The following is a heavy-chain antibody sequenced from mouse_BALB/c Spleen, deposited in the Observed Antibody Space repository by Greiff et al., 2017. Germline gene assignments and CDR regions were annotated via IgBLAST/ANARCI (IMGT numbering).Heavy chain of an antibody. J-gene: IGHJ4*01. CDR1: GYTFTSYV. D-gene: IGHD2-14*01. Sequence: EVKLMESGPELVKPGASVKMSCKASGYTFTSYVMHWVKQKPGQGLEWIGYINPYNDGTKYNEKFKGKATLTSDKSSSTAYMELSSLTSEDSAVYYCARSDYRYDYAMDYWGQGTSVTVSS. V-gene: IGHV1-14*01. CDR2: INPYNDGT. CDR3: ARSDYRYDYAMDY.